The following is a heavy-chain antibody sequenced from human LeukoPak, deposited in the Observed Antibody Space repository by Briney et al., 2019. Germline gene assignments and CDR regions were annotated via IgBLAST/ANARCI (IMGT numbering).Heavy chain of an antibody. V-gene: IGHV1-2*02. J-gene: IGHJ4*02. CDR2: INPSSGGT. D-gene: IGHD6-13*01. Sequence: ASVKVSCKASGYTFTGYYVHWVRQAPGQGLEWMGWINPSSGGTKYPQKFQGRVTMTSDTSISTAYMELSSLTSDDTAVYYCARGSVSSRYKYYFDYWGQGTLVTVSS. CDR3: ARGSVSSRYKYYFDY. CDR1: GYTFTGYY.